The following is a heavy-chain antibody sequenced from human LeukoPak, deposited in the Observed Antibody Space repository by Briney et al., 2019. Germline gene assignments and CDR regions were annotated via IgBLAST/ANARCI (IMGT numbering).Heavy chain of an antibody. Sequence: SQTLSLTCAISGDSVSSNSAAWNWIRQSPSRGLEWLGRTYYRSKWYNDYAVPVKSRITINPDTSKNQFSLQLNSVTPEDTAVYYCARGITVVRGVISRAFDIWGQGTMVTVSS. CDR3: ARGITVVRGVISRAFDI. CDR2: TYYRSKWYN. D-gene: IGHD3-10*01. CDR1: GDSVSSNSAA. V-gene: IGHV6-1*01. J-gene: IGHJ3*02.